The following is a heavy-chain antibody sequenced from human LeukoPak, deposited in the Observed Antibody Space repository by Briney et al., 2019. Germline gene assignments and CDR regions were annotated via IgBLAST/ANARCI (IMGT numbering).Heavy chain of an antibody. CDR1: GYTFTDYY. J-gene: IGHJ4*02. CDR2: INLNSGGT. V-gene: IGHV1-2*02. CDR3: ARDAGYCTGGSCWYFDH. Sequence: ASVKVSCKASGYTFTDYYMHWVRRAPGQGLEWMGWINLNSGGTNFAQRFQGRVTMTRDTSISIAYMDLSRLISDDTAVYYCARDAGYCTGGSCWYFDHWGQGTLVTVSS. D-gene: IGHD2-15*01.